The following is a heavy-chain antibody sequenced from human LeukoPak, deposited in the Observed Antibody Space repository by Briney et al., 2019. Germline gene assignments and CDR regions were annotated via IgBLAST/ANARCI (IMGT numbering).Heavy chain of an antibody. CDR3: ARDPGYYDVLTVRGDY. CDR2: IKQDGSEQ. J-gene: IGHJ4*02. D-gene: IGHD3-9*01. V-gene: IGHV3-7*01. CDR1: GFTFSSYW. Sequence: GRSLRLSCTASGFTFSSYWMTWVRQAPGKGLEWVANIKQDGSEQYYVDSVKGRFTISRDNAKNSLYLHMNSLRAEDTAVYYCARDPGYYDVLTVRGDYWGQGTLVTVSS.